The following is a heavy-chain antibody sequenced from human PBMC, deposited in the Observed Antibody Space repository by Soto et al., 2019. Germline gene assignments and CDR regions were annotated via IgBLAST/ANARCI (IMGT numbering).Heavy chain of an antibody. J-gene: IGHJ4*02. CDR3: ARATVTTTVTTLDY. CDR2: IYYSGST. Sequence: SETLSLTCTVSGGPISSGGYYWSWIRQHPGKGLEWIGYIYYSGSTYYNPSLKSRVTISVDTSKNQFSLKLSSVTAADTAVYYCARATVTTTVTTLDYWGQGTLVTVSS. V-gene: IGHV4-31*03. CDR1: GGPISSGGYY. D-gene: IGHD4-17*01.